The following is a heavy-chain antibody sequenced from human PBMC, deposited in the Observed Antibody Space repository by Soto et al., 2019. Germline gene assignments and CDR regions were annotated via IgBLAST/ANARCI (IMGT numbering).Heavy chain of an antibody. CDR2: INPNSCGT. CDR3: ARELREYSGYDQPYFDY. V-gene: IGHV1-2*04. D-gene: IGHD5-12*01. J-gene: IGHJ4*02. CDR1: GSTFTGYY. Sequence: ASVKVSCKASGSTFTGYYMHWVRQAPGQGLEWMGWINPNSCGTNYAQKFQGWVTMTRDTSISTAYMELSRQRSDDTAVYYCARELREYSGYDQPYFDYWGQGTLVTVSS.